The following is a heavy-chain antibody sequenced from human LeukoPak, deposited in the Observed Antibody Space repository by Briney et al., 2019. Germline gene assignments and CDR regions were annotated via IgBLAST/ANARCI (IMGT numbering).Heavy chain of an antibody. CDR1: GFTFSSYS. V-gene: IGHV3-21*01. CDR3: ARDRSDYVWGSYRWFDP. D-gene: IGHD3-16*02. Sequence: PGGSLRLSCAASGFTFSSYSMNWVRQAPGKGLEWVSSISSSSSYIYYADSVKGRFTISRDNAKNSLYLQMNSLRAEDTAVYYCARDRSDYVWGSYRWFDPWGQGTLVTVSS. J-gene: IGHJ5*02. CDR2: ISSSSSYI.